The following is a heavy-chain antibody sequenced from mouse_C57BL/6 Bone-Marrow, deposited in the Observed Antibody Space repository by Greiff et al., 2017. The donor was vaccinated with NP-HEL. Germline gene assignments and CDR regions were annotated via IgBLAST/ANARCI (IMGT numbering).Heavy chain of an antibody. CDR1: GYTFTSYW. J-gene: IGHJ3*01. Sequence: QVQLKQSGAELVKPGASVKLSCKASGYTFTSYWMQWVKQRPGQGLEWIGEIDPSDSYTNYNQKFKGKATLTVDTSSSTAYMQLSSLTSEDSAVYYCATYGNPETYWGQGTLVTVSA. V-gene: IGHV1-50*01. CDR3: ATYGNPETY. CDR2: IDPSDSYT. D-gene: IGHD2-1*01.